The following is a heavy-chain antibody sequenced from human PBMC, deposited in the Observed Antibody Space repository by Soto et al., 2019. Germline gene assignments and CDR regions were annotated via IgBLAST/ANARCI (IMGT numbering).Heavy chain of an antibody. CDR3: ARGGDCSSTSCYEKAFYYYGMDV. CDR1: GGTFSSYA. Sequence: QVQLVQSGAEVKKPGSSVKVSCKASGGTFSSYAISWVRQAPGQGLEWMGGIIPIFGTANYAQKFQGRVTITADESTSTAYMEVSSLRSEDTAVYYCARGGDCSSTSCYEKAFYYYGMDVWGQGTTVTVSS. D-gene: IGHD2-2*01. J-gene: IGHJ6*02. V-gene: IGHV1-69*01. CDR2: IIPIFGTA.